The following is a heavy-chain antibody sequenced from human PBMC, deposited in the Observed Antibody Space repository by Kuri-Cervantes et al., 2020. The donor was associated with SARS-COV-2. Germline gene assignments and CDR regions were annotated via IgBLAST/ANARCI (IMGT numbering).Heavy chain of an antibody. Sequence: SETLSLTCTVSGGSINIANYYWSWVRQPPGMGLEWIGHIYYSENTYYNPSLKSRVSMSVDTSKNQFSLKLNAVTAADTAVYYCASPIIVGATDYWGQGILVTVSS. V-gene: IGHV4-30-4*08. D-gene: IGHD1-26*01. J-gene: IGHJ4*02. CDR3: ASPIIVGATDY. CDR2: IYYSENT. CDR1: GGSINIANYY.